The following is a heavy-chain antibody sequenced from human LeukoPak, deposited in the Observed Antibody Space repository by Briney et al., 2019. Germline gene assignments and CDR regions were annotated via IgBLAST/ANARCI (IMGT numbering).Heavy chain of an antibody. Sequence: GRSLRLSCAASGFTFSSYSMNWVRQAPGKGLEWVSSISSSISYIYYVDSVKGRFTISRDNAKNSPYLQMNSLRAEDTAVYYCARNLPDEVPSFDLWGRGTLVTVSS. J-gene: IGHJ2*01. V-gene: IGHV3-21*01. CDR1: GFTFSSYS. CDR3: ARNLPDEVPSFDL. CDR2: ISSSISYI. D-gene: IGHD1-1*01.